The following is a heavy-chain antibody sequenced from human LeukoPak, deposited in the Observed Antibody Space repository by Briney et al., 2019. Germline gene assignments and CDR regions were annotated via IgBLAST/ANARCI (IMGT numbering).Heavy chain of an antibody. V-gene: IGHV1-69*13. J-gene: IGHJ4*02. CDR3: AKKYPSSMAPLDY. CDR2: IIPIFGTA. D-gene: IGHD2/OR15-2a*01. Sequence: SVKVSCKASGYTFTSYGISWVRQAPGQGLEWMGGIIPIFGTANYAQKFQGRVTITADESTSTAYMELSSLRSEDTAVYYCAKKYPSSMAPLDYWGQGTLVTVSS. CDR1: GYTFTSYG.